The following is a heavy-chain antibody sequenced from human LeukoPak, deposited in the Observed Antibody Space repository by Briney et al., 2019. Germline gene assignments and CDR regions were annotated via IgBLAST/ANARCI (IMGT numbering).Heavy chain of an antibody. J-gene: IGHJ4*02. CDR2: ISDNSYWI. Sequence: GGSLRLSCAASGFTVSSNYMSWVRQAPGKGLEWVSSISDNSYWIYYADSVEGRFIISRDNAKKSLYLQMNSLRVEDTAVYYCANHLACGSTSCPPFDDWGQGTLVTVSS. V-gene: IGHV3-21*01. CDR1: GFTVSSNY. D-gene: IGHD2-2*01. CDR3: ANHLACGSTSCPPFDD.